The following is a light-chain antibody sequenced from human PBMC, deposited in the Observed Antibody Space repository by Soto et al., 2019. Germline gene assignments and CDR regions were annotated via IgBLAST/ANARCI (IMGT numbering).Light chain of an antibody. CDR3: QQRNDWPRNT. V-gene: IGKV3D-20*02. CDR1: QSVSSTY. CDR2: GSS. Sequence: EIVLTQSPGTLSFSPGERATLSCRASQSVSSTYLAWYQQQPGQAPRLLIYGSSNRATGIPDRFSGSGSGTDFTLTISRLEPEDSGVYYCQQRNDWPRNTFGQGTRLEIK. J-gene: IGKJ5*01.